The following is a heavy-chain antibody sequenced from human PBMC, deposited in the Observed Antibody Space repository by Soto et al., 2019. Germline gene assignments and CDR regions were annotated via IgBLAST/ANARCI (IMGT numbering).Heavy chain of an antibody. CDR1: GFTFSTYW. CDR3: ARDQGYCSGGSCYVAGY. V-gene: IGHV3-74*01. Sequence: EVQLVESGGGLVQPGGSLTLSCAASGFTFSTYWMHWVRQAPGKGLVWVSRINSDGSTTDYADSVRGRFTISRDNAXNTXYLQMNSLRAEDTAVYYCARDQGYCSGGSCYVAGYWGQGTLVTVSS. CDR2: INSDGSTT. D-gene: IGHD2-15*01. J-gene: IGHJ4*02.